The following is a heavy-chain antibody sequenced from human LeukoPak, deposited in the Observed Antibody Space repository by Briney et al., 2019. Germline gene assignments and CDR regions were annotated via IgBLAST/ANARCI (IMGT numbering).Heavy chain of an antibody. CDR3: ARDLGDDFDY. CDR2: ISSSSSTI. D-gene: IGHD4-17*01. J-gene: IGHJ4*02. Sequence: GGSLRLSCAASGFTFSSYSMNWVRQAPGKGLDGVSYISSSSSTIYYADSVKGRFTISRDNAKNSLYLQMNSLRAEDTAVYYCARDLGDDFDYWGQGTLVTVSS. V-gene: IGHV3-48*01. CDR1: GFTFSSYS.